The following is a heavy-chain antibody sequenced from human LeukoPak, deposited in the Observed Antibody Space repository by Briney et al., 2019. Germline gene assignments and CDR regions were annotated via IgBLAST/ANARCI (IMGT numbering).Heavy chain of an antibody. Sequence: PSETLSLTCTVSGGSISSGDYYWSWIRQPPGKGLEWIGYMYYSGSTYYKPSLKSRVTISTDTSKNQFSLKLSSVTAADTAVYYCARVAISDWYFDLWGRGTLVTVSS. J-gene: IGHJ2*01. CDR3: ARVAISDWYFDL. D-gene: IGHD2-21*01. CDR2: MYYSGST. V-gene: IGHV4-30-4*01. CDR1: GGSISSGDYY.